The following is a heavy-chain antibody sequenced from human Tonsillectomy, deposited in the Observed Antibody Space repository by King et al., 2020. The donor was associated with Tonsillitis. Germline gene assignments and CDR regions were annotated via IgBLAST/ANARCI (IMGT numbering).Heavy chain of an antibody. J-gene: IGHJ4*02. CDR1: GYTFTDYY. CDR3: ARGRYCSGGSCYSHFDY. CDR2: VNPYSADT. V-gene: IGHV1-2*02. D-gene: IGHD2-15*01. Sequence: VQLVESGAEVKKPGASVKVSCKASGYTFTDYYIHWVRQVPGQGLEWMGWVNPYSADTNYAQKFQGGVTMTRDTSITTVYVGLSRLTSDDTAVYYCARGRYCSGGSCYSHFDYWGQGTPVTVSS.